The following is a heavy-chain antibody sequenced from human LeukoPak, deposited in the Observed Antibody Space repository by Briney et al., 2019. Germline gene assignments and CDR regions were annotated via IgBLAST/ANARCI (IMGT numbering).Heavy chain of an antibody. CDR3: ARDLRSSGWYYFDY. V-gene: IGHV1-18*01. D-gene: IGHD6-19*01. CDR1: GYTFTNYG. Sequence: GASVKVSCKASGYTFTNYGISWVRQPPGQGLEWMGWISTYNGNTNYAQKLQGRVTMTTDTSTSTAYMELWSLRSDDTDVYYCARDLRSSGWYYFDYWGQGTLVTVSS. J-gene: IGHJ4*02. CDR2: ISTYNGNT.